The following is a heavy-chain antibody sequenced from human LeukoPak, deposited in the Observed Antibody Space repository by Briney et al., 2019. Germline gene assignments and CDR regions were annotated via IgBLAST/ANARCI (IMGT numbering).Heavy chain of an antibody. CDR2: INSNSGGT. CDR1: GYTFTGYY. CDR3: ARGWGTVFGVVND. V-gene: IGHV1-2*02. D-gene: IGHD3-3*01. Sequence: ASVKVSCKASGYTFTGYYMHWVRQAPGQGLEWMGSINSNSGGTNYAQKFQGRVTMTRDASISTAYMELSRLRSDDTAVYYCARGWGTVFGVVNDSGRGTLVTVSS. J-gene: IGHJ4*02.